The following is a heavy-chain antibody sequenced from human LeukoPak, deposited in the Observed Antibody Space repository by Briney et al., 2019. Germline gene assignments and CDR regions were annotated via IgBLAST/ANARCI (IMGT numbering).Heavy chain of an antibody. J-gene: IGHJ4*02. CDR3: ARDSYSDSSGYRDY. Sequence: GGSLRLSCAASGFTFSSYSMNWVRQAPGKGREWISSISSSSSYIYYSDSVKGRFTNSRDNAKNSLYLQMNSLRAEDTAVYYCARDSYSDSSGYRDYWGQGTLVTVSS. D-gene: IGHD3-22*01. V-gene: IGHV3-21*01. CDR2: ISSSSSYI. CDR1: GFTFSSYS.